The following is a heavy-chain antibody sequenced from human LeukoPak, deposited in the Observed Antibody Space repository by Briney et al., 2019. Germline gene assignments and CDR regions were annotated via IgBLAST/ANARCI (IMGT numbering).Heavy chain of an antibody. Sequence: PGGSLRLSCAASGFIFNSYWMNWLRQAPGKGLEWVANVDQDGSEKYYVGSVKGRFTISRDNAKNSLYLQMNSLRVEDTAVYYCARGWASSRRKAFEIWGQGTMVTVSS. CDR3: ARGWASSRRKAFEI. CDR2: VDQDGSEK. D-gene: IGHD3-16*01. V-gene: IGHV3-7*03. CDR1: GFIFNSYW. J-gene: IGHJ3*02.